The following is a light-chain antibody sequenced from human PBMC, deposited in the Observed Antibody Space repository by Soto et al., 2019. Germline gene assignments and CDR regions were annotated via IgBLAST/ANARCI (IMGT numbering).Light chain of an antibody. V-gene: IGLV2-8*01. Sequence: QSALTQPPSAYGTPGQSVTIPCPGTSSDVGDYNYVSWYQQHPGKAPKLVIYEVSRRPSGVPDRFSGSKSGNTASLTVSGLQAEDEADYYCSSNAGSNNLVFGGGTQLTVL. CDR2: EVS. J-gene: IGLJ2*01. CDR1: SSDVGDYNY. CDR3: SSNAGSNNLV.